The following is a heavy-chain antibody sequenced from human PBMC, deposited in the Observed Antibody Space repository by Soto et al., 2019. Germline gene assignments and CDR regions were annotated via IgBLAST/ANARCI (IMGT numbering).Heavy chain of an antibody. CDR3: AREGNLGRWIQPLDS. Sequence: SESLSLTCTVSGGSISSYYWSWIRQPPGKGLEWIGNIHYNGNTKYSPSLKSRVTMSVDTSKNHFSLKLISVTTADTAVYFCAREGNLGRWIQPLDSWGQGTLVTVSS. D-gene: IGHD2-2*03. J-gene: IGHJ4*02. CDR2: IHYNGNT. V-gene: IGHV4-59*01. CDR1: GGSISSYY.